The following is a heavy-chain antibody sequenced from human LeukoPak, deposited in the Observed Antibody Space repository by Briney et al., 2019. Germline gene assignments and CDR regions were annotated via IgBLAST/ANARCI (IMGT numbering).Heavy chain of an antibody. CDR3: AREVLRTGYMDV. Sequence: GGSLRLSCAASGFTYSNYWMTWVRQAPGKGLEWVANIKQDGSEQYYVDSVKGRFTISRDNAKNSLYLQMNSLRAEDTAVYYCAREVLRTGYMDVWGKGTTVTVSS. CDR2: IKQDGSEQ. V-gene: IGHV3-7*01. D-gene: IGHD3-3*01. CDR1: GFTYSNYW. J-gene: IGHJ6*03.